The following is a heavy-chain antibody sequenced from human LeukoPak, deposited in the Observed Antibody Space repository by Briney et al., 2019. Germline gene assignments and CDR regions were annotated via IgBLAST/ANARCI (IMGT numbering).Heavy chain of an antibody. D-gene: IGHD2-2*01. V-gene: IGHV4-61*02. CDR1: GGSGGSVSSGSYY. J-gene: IGHJ4*02. CDR3: ARYCSSSSCYSDAFDY. CDR2: IHTGGGT. Sequence: SQTLSLTCTVSGGSGGSVSSGSYYWSWIRQPAGKGLEWIGRIHTGGGTKYNPSLKSRLTISRDTSKNQFSLKLTSVPAADTAVYYCARYCSSSSCYSDAFDYWGPGSLVTVSS.